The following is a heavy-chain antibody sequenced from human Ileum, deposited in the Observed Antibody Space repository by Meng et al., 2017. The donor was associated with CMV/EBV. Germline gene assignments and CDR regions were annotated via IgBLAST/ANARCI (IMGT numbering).Heavy chain of an antibody. CDR2: IYRSGTT. J-gene: IGHJ4*02. V-gene: IGHV4-31*02. D-gene: IGHD1-1*01. Sequence: TVSGGSIGKGGSYRSWIGQVPGKGLEWIGYIYRSGTTYHNPSLKSRLAISIDASENQFSLSLTSVNAADTAVYYCARGSGGTTGFDSWGRGTLVTVSS. CDR3: ARGSGGTTGFDS. CDR1: GGSIGKGGSY.